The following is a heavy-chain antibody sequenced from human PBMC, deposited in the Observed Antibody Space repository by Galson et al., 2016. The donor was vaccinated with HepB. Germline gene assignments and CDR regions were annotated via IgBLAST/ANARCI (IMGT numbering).Heavy chain of an antibody. CDR3: ARHDHGYYGMDV. CDR1: GFTFSTYG. J-gene: IGHJ6*02. Sequence: SLRLSCAASGFTFSTYGMHWVRQAPGKGLEWVAVIWYDGRNQYYADAVKGRFTISRDNAKNSLYLHMNSLRVEDSAVYYCARHDHGYYGMDVWGHGTTVTVSS. D-gene: IGHD1-14*01. V-gene: IGHV3-33*03. CDR2: IWYDGRNQ.